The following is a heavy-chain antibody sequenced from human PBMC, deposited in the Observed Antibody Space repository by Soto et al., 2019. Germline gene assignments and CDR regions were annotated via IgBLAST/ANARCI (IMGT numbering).Heavy chain of an antibody. CDR1: GGTFSSYA. J-gene: IGHJ6*02. CDR2: IIPIFGTA. CDR3: ASNTAMVSNYYGMDV. V-gene: IGHV1-69*13. D-gene: IGHD5-18*01. Sequence: GASVKVSCKASGGTFSSYAISLVRQAPGQGLEWMGGIIPIFGTANYAQKFQGRVTITADESTNTAYMELSSLRSEDTAVYYCASNTAMVSNYYGMDVWGQGTTVTVSS.